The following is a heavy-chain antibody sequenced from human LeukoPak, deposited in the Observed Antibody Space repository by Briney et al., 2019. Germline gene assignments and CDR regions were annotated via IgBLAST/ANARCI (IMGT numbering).Heavy chain of an antibody. Sequence: GGSLRLSCAASGFTFSSYSMNWVRQAPGKGLEWVSYISSSSSTIYYADSVKRRFTISRDNAKNSLYLQMNSLRAEDTAVYYCARYGTRMDVWGQGTTVTVSS. CDR3: ARYGTRMDV. CDR1: GFTFSSYS. CDR2: ISSSSSTI. J-gene: IGHJ6*02. D-gene: IGHD1-1*01. V-gene: IGHV3-48*01.